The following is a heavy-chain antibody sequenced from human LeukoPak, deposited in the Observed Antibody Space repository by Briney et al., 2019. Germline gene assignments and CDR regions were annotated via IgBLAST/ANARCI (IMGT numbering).Heavy chain of an antibody. CDR2: FDPEDGET. D-gene: IGHD5-24*01. V-gene: IGHV1-24*01. CDR1: GYTLTELS. Sequence: ASVTVSCTVSGYTLTELSMHWVRQAPGKGLEWMGGFDPEDGETIYAQKFQGRVTITADKSTSTAYMELSSLRSEDTAVYYCAEMATTRRNFDYWGQGTLVTVSS. J-gene: IGHJ4*02. CDR3: AEMATTRRNFDY.